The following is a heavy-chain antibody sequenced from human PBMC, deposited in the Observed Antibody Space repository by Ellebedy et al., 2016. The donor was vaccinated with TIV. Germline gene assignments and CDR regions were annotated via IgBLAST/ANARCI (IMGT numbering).Heavy chain of an antibody. CDR1: GYTFTSYG. CDR2: ISAYNGNI. Sequence: AASVKVSCKASGYTFTSYGISWVRQAPGQGLEWMGWISAYNGNINYAQKLQGRVTMTTDTSTSTAYMELRSLRSDDTAVYDCARNTPMDESFDYWGRGTLVTVSS. V-gene: IGHV1-18*01. J-gene: IGHJ4*02. D-gene: IGHD5-18*01. CDR3: ARNTPMDESFDY.